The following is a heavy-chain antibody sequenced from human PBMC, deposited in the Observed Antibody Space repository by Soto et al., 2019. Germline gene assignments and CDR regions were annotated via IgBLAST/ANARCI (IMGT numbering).Heavy chain of an antibody. CDR2: IYYSGST. V-gene: IGHV4-31*03. Sequence: SETLSLTCTVSGGSISSGGFYWSWIRQHPGKGLEWIGYIYYSGSTYYNPSLKSRVTISVDTSKNQFSLKLSSVTAADTAVYYCARDSYGDYNYYYGMDVWGQGTTVTVSS. D-gene: IGHD4-17*01. CDR3: ARDSYGDYNYYYGMDV. J-gene: IGHJ6*02. CDR1: GGSISSGGFY.